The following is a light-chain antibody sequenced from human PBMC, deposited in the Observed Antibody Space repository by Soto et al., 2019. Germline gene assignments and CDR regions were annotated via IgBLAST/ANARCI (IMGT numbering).Light chain of an antibody. CDR2: DAY. CDR3: QQRHMWPIT. V-gene: IGKV3-11*01. CDR1: QSFRGL. J-gene: IGKJ5*01. Sequence: EVVLTQSPVTLSLSPGERATLSSRASQSFRGLLAWYQQKPGQAPRLLIYDAYNRATGIPHRFSGSGSGTDFNLTISSPEPEDSAVYYCQQRHMWPITCGQGTRLEIK.